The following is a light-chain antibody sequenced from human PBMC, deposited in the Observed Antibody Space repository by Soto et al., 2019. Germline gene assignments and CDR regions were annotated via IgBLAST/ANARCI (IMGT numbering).Light chain of an antibody. V-gene: IGKV1-5*01. CDR1: QSLNTI. J-gene: IGKJ5*01. CDR3: QQLNSYPIT. Sequence: DIQLTQSPSTLSASVGDRVTLTCRASQSLNTILAWYQQRPGKAPKLLIYDASTLESGVPSRFSGSGSGTEFTLTISSLQPEDFATYYCQQLNSYPITFGQGTRLEI. CDR2: DAS.